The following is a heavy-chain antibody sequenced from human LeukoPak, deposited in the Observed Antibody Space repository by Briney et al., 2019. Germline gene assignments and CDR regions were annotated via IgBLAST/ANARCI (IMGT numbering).Heavy chain of an antibody. CDR1: GFTFGHYG. V-gene: IGHV3-30*04. Sequence: GGSLRLSCEASGFTFGHYGIHWVRQTPGKGLEWVAAISSDGVEKHYADSVKGRFTISRDNSKSTLYLQMNSLRAEDTALYYCAREGHYDILTGYSPVEYYFYYMDVWGKGTTVTVSS. CDR2: ISSDGVEK. CDR3: AREGHYDILTGYSPVEYYFYYMDV. D-gene: IGHD3-9*01. J-gene: IGHJ6*03.